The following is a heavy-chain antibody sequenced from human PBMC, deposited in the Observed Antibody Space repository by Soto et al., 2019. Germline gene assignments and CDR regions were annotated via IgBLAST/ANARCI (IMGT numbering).Heavy chain of an antibody. Sequence: SETLSLTCAVSGGSISSGGYSWSWIRQPPGKGLEWIGYIYHSGSTYYNPSLKSRVTISVDRSKNQFSLKLSSVTAADTAVYYCAGGALNYYDSSGYQRYFDYWGQGTLVTVSS. CDR1: GGSISSGGYS. CDR2: IYHSGST. CDR3: AGGALNYYDSSGYQRYFDY. D-gene: IGHD3-22*01. J-gene: IGHJ4*02. V-gene: IGHV4-30-2*01.